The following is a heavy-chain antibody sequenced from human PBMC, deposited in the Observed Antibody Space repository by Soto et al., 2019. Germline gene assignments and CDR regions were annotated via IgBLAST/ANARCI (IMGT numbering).Heavy chain of an antibody. Sequence: ASVKVSCKASGYTFTGYYMHCVRQAPGQGLEWMGWINPNRGGTNYAQQVQGWVTMTRDTSISTAYMEMSRLRSDDTAVYYCARDSSGLDGKFDYWGQGNLVTVSS. J-gene: IGHJ4*02. D-gene: IGHD5-12*01. CDR3: ARDSSGLDGKFDY. CDR2: INPNRGGT. V-gene: IGHV1-2*04. CDR1: GYTFTGYY.